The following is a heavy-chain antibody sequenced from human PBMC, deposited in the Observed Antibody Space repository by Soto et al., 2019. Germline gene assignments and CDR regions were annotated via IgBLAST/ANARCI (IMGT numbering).Heavy chain of an antibody. D-gene: IGHD2-2*01. V-gene: IGHV1-18*01. CDR2: ISAYTDDP. J-gene: IGHJ5*02. CDR3: ARVIPGAEAWFDP. CDR1: GNTFTNFG. Sequence: QGQLVQSGAEVKKPGASVKVSCTASGNTFTNFGVTWVRQAPGQGLEWMGWISAYTDDPNYAQKFHGRVTMTIDPPTSPAYLDLRSLTSDATAVYYCARVIPGAEAWFDPWGQGTLVTVSS.